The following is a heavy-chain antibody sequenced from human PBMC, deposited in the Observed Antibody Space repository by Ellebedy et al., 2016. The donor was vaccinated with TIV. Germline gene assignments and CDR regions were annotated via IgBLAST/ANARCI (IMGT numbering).Heavy chain of an antibody. D-gene: IGHD1-26*01. CDR3: VRDAKGGSGWFDP. J-gene: IGHJ5*02. CDR2: MNPNSGNT. CDR1: GYTFPSSD. V-gene: IGHV1-8*01. Sequence: AASVKVSCKASGYTFPSSDINWVRQATGQGLEWMGWMNPNSGNTGYAQKLQGRVIMTRSTSMNTAYMELSSLRSEDQAVYYCVRDAKGGSGWFDPWGQGTLVTVSS.